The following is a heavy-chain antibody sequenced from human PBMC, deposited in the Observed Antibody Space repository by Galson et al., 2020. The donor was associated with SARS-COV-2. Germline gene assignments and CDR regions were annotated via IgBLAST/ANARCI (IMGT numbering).Heavy chain of an antibody. J-gene: IGHJ4*02. CDR2: IYTSGTT. V-gene: IGHV4-61*02. Sequence: SETLSLTCTVSGASVSSGSYYWSWIRQPAGKGLEWIGRIYTSGTTSYNPSRKSRVTISLDTSQNQFSLNLSSVTAADTAVYYCPRGPVAGTGDWGQGALVTVSS. CDR1: GASVSSGSYY. D-gene: IGHD6-19*01. CDR3: PRGPVAGTGD.